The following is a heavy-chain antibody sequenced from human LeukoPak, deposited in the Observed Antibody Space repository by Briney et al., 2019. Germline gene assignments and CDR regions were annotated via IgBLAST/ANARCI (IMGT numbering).Heavy chain of an antibody. CDR3: AKDYSLYCSSASCYTPFDY. Sequence: PGGSLRLSCAASGFTFSSYGMHWVRQAPGKGLEWVAFIRYDGSNKYYADSVKGRFTISRDYSRNMLYLQMDSLRAEDTAFYYCAKDYSLYCSSASCYTPFDYWGQGALVTVSS. CDR2: IRYDGSNK. D-gene: IGHD2-2*02. CDR1: GFTFSSYG. V-gene: IGHV3-30*02. J-gene: IGHJ4*02.